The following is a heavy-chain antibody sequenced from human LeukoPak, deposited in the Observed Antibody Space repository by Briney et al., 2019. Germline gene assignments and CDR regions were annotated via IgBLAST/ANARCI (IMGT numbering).Heavy chain of an antibody. J-gene: IGHJ4*02. D-gene: IGHD2-15*01. CDR1: GGSISSYY. V-gene: IGHV4-59*01. Sequence: SETLSLTCTVSGGSISSYYWSWIRQPPGKGLEWIGYIYYSGSTNYNPSLKSRVTISVDTSKSQFSLKLRSVTAADTAVYYCARSQRGYCSGGSCSADYWGQGTLVIVSS. CDR3: ARSQRGYCSGGSCSADY. CDR2: IYYSGST.